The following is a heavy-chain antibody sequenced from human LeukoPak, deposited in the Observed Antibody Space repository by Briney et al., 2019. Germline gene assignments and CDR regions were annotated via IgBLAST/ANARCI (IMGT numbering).Heavy chain of an antibody. D-gene: IGHD6-13*01. CDR1: GGSVSSGSYY. V-gene: IGHV4-61*01. J-gene: IGHJ5*02. Sequence: SETLSLTCTVSGGSVSSGSYYWSWIRQPPGKGLEWIGYIYYSGSTNYNPSLKSRVTISVDTSKNQFSLKLSSVTAADTAVYSCARDTGIAAAVWFDPWGQGTLVTVSS. CDR3: ARDTGIAAAVWFDP. CDR2: IYYSGST.